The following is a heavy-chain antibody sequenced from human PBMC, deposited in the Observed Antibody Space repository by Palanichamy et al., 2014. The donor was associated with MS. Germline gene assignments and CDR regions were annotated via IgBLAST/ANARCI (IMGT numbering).Heavy chain of an antibody. Sequence: HVQLQESGLGLVQPSETLSLTCSVSGASISTYFWSWIRQPPGKELEYIGFVYYTGTTNSNPSLKSRVSMSIDSSKNQFSLRLSFMTAADTAIYYCAGYYDIVRGLNPWGQGILVTVSS. D-gene: IGHD3-9*01. CDR3: AGYYDIVRGLNP. CDR1: GASISTYF. V-gene: IGHV4-59*01. J-gene: IGHJ5*02. CDR2: VYYTGTT.